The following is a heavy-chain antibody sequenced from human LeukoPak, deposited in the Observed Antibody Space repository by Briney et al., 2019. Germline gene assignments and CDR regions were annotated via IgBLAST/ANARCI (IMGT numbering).Heavy chain of an antibody. Sequence: GASVKVSCKVSGYTLTELSMHWVRQAPGKGLEWMGGFDPEDGETIYARKFQGRVTMTEDTSTDTAYMELSSLRSEDTAVYYCATGYSGYGRYGMDVWGQGTTVTVSS. J-gene: IGHJ6*02. CDR1: GYTLTELS. CDR2: FDPEDGET. CDR3: ATGYSGYGRYGMDV. V-gene: IGHV1-24*01. D-gene: IGHD5-12*01.